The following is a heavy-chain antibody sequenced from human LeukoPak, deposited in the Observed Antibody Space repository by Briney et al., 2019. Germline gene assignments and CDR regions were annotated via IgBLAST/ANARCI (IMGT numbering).Heavy chain of an antibody. Sequence: GESLKISCKGSGYSFTSYWIGWVRQVPGKGLEWMGIIYPGDSDTRYSPSFQGQVTISADKSISTAYLQWSSLRASDTAMYYCASGGDDYGDSNWFDPWGQGTLVTVSS. V-gene: IGHV5-51*01. D-gene: IGHD4-17*01. CDR3: ASGGDDYGDSNWFDP. CDR1: GYSFTSYW. CDR2: IYPGDSDT. J-gene: IGHJ5*02.